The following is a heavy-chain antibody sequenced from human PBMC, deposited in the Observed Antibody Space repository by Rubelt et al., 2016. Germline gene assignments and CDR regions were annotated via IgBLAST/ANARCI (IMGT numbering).Heavy chain of an antibody. CDR3: ARDSGNFEIDS. CDR1: GDSISNDNYY. V-gene: IGHV4-39*07. CDR2: VFYNGAI. J-gene: IGHJ4*02. Sequence: QLHLQESGPGLVQPSETLSLTCTVFGDSISNDNYYWGWVRQSPGRGLEWIATVFYNGAIKDNPSLRSRLSLSVDTSKNQFSLKLRSVTAGDTAVYYCARDSGNFEIDSWGQGTLVTVSS. D-gene: IGHD1-7*01.